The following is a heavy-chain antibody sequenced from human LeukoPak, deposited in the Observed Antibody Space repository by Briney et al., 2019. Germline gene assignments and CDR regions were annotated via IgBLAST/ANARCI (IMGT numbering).Heavy chain of an antibody. V-gene: IGHV4-39*01. CDR2: IYYSGST. CDR1: GGSISSSNYY. Sequence: SETLSLTCTVSGGSISSSNYYWGWIRQPPGKGLEWVGSIYYSGSTYYNPSLKSRVTISVNTSKNQFSLKLNSVTAADTAVYYCARVVGSTLDYWGQGTLVTVSS. CDR3: ARVVGSTLDY. D-gene: IGHD1-26*01. J-gene: IGHJ4*02.